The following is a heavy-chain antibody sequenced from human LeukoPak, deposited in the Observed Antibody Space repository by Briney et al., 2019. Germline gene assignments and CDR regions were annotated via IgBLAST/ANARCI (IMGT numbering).Heavy chain of an antibody. CDR2: ISGSGGST. D-gene: IGHD3-9*01. V-gene: IGHV3-23*01. J-gene: IGHJ4*02. Sequence: WIRQPPGKGLEWVSAISGSGGSTYYADSVKGRFTISRDNSKNTLYLQMNSLRAEDTAVYYCAKASGHYDILTGYSYYFDYWGQGTLVTVSS. CDR3: AKASGHYDILTGYSYYFDY.